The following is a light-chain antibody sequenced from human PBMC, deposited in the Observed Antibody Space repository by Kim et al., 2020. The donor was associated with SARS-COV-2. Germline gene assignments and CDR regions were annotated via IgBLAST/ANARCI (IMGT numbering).Light chain of an antibody. CDR2: DVS. J-gene: IGLJ2*01. Sequence: GQSITISCTGTSSDVGGYNYVSWYQQHPGKAPKLMIYDVSNRPSGVSNRFSGSKSGNTASPTISGLQAEDEADYYCSSYTGSSTPVFGGGTKVTVL. CDR1: SSDVGGYNY. CDR3: SSYTGSSTPV. V-gene: IGLV2-14*03.